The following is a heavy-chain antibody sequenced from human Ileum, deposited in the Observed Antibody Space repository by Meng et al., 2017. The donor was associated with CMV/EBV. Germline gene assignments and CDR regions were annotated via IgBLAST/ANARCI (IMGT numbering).Heavy chain of an antibody. Sequence: GESLKISCVVSGFTFSSYWMSWVRQAPGKGLEWVANINPDGSEKDYVDSVKGRFTISRDNAKNSLFLQMNSLRAEDTAVYYCARVLEGSEWRPLYYYYYGMDVWGQGTTVTVSS. CDR3: ARVLEGSEWRPLYYYYYGMDV. D-gene: IGHD3-3*01. CDR2: INPDGSEK. J-gene: IGHJ6*02. CDR1: GFTFSSYW. V-gene: IGHV3-7*01.